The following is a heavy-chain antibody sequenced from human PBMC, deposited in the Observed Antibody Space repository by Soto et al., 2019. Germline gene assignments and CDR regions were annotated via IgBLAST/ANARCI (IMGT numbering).Heavy chain of an antibody. Sequence: SVKVSCKASGGTFSSYAISWVRQAPGQGLEWMGGIIPIFGTANYAQKFQGRVTITADESTSTTYMELSSLRSEDTAVYYCASSSVADIVVVVAATPYYYYGMDVWGQGTTVTVSS. D-gene: IGHD2-15*01. CDR1: GGTFSSYA. V-gene: IGHV1-69*13. CDR3: ASSSVADIVVVVAATPYYYYGMDV. CDR2: IIPIFGTA. J-gene: IGHJ6*02.